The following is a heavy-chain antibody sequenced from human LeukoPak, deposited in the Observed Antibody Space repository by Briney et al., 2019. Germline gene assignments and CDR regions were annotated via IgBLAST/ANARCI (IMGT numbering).Heavy chain of an antibody. CDR2: IYYSGST. D-gene: IGHD3-16*01. CDR3: ARQLDYPYIDY. V-gene: IGHV4-39*01. CDR1: GGFISSSSYY. J-gene: IGHJ4*02. Sequence: PSETLSLTCTVSGGFISSSSYYWGWIRQPPGKGLEWIGSIYYSGSTYYNPSLKSRVTISVDTSKNQFSLKLSSVTAADTAVYYCARQLDYPYIDYWGQGTLVTVSS.